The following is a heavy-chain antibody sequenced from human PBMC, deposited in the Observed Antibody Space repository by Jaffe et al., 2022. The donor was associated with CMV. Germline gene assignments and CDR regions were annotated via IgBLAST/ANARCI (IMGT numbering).Heavy chain of an antibody. CDR3: ATSTWSGGGSGAFDI. Sequence: QLQLQESGPGLVKPSETLSLTCTVSGGSISSSSYYWGWIRQPPGKGLEWVGSIYYSGSTYYNPSLKSRVTISVATSKNQFSLKLSSVTAADTAVYYCATSTWSGGGSGAFDIWGQGTIVTVSS. CDR1: GGSISSSSYY. D-gene: IGHD3-3*01. V-gene: IGHV4-39*01. CDR2: IYYSGST. J-gene: IGHJ3*02.